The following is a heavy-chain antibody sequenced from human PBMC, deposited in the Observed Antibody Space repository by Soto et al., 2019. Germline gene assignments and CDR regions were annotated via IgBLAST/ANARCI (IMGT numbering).Heavy chain of an antibody. Sequence: QVQLQESGPGLVKPSETLSLTCSVSCDSISNDHWSWVRQPPGRGMEWIGHLYSGGSTCSNPSLKSLVTISLDTSNNHFSLNLSSVTAADTAGYYCSRLGVGYNTCTGYYTDYYMAVGVKGTTVTVSS. CDR2: LYSGGST. V-gene: IGHV4-59*08. D-gene: IGHD3-9*01. CDR1: CDSISNDH. J-gene: IGHJ6*03. CDR3: SRLGVGYNTCTGYYTDYYMAV.